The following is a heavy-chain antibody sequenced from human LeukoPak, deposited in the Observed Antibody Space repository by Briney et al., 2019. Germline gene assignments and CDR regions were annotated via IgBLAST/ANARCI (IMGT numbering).Heavy chain of an antibody. CDR1: RLTFVSYP. CDR3: ASLDPDACNSHGGQRLPLPNYYYYNMDV. CDR2: ISYYGRQN. D-gene: IGHD6-25*01. V-gene: IGHV3-30*04. Sequence: PGRALLLSCAASRLTFVSYPMHWVPQAPGKGVEWLAVISYYGRQNYYGDSVKGRFTISIDNPKNTLSLQMTSLRAGDTAVYYCASLDPDACNSHGGQRLPLPNYYYYNMDVWGEGTTVTVSS. J-gene: IGHJ6*04.